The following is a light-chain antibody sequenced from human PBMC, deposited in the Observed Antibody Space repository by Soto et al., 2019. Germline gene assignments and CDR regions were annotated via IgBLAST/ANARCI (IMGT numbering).Light chain of an antibody. CDR2: DIS. Sequence: EVVMTQSPATLSVSPGERATLSCRASQTVSRNLAWYQQRPGQAPRLLIYDISNRATGVPARFSGSGSETEFTLTIRSLQSEDFATYYCQQSYSTRFTFGPGTKVDIK. V-gene: IGKV3-15*01. J-gene: IGKJ3*01. CDR3: QQSYSTRFT. CDR1: QTVSRN.